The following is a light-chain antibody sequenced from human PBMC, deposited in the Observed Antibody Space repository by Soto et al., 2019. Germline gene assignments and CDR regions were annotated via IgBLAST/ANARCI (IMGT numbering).Light chain of an antibody. Sequence: QSALTQPASLSGSPGQSITISCTGTSSDVGGYNYVSWYQQHPGKAPKLMIYEVTNRPSGVSTRFSGSKSGNTASLTISGLQAEDEADYSCSSYTRGSTYVYGTGTKLTVL. J-gene: IGLJ1*01. CDR2: EVT. CDR1: SSDVGGYNY. V-gene: IGLV2-14*01. CDR3: SSYTRGSTYV.